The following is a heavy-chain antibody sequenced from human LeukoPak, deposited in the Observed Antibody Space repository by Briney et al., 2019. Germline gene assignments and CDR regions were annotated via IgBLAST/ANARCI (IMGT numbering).Heavy chain of an antibody. D-gene: IGHD2-21*02. CDR2: ISGSGPTT. CDR3: AKLKGDSAGAFDI. J-gene: IGHJ3*02. Sequence: PGGSLRLSCAASGFTLDTYAMSWVRQAPGKGLEWVSVISGSGPTTYYADSVKGRFTISRDNSKKTVYLQMNSLRAEDTAVYYCAKLKGDSAGAFDIWGQGTMVTVSS. V-gene: IGHV3-23*01. CDR1: GFTLDTYA.